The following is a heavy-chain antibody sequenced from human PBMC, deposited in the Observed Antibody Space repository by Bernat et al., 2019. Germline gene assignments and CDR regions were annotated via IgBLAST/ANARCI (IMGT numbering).Heavy chain of an antibody. Sequence: EVQLLESGGGLVQPGGSLRLSCAASGFTFSSYAMSWVRQAPGKGLEWVSAISGSGGSTYYADSVKGRFTISRDNSKNTLYLQMNSLRAEDTAVYYCAKGSSGWRNWNGYFDYWGQGTLVTVSS. CDR2: ISGSGGST. D-gene: IGHD6-19*01. CDR1: GFTFSSYA. CDR3: AKGSSGWRNWNGYFDY. V-gene: IGHV3-23*01. J-gene: IGHJ4*02.